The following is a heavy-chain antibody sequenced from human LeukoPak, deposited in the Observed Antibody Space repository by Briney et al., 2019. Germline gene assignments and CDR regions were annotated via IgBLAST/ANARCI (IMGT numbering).Heavy chain of an antibody. D-gene: IGHD5/OR15-5a*01. CDR2: IYYSGST. CDR1: GGSISSSSYY. Sequence: PSETLSLTCTVSGGSISSSSYYWGWIRQPPGKGLEWIGSIYYSGSTCYNPSLKSRVTISVDTSKNQFSLKLSSVTAADTAVYYCARGLGTYYYYMDVWGKGTTVTVSS. V-gene: IGHV4-39*01. J-gene: IGHJ6*03. CDR3: ARGLGTYYYYMDV.